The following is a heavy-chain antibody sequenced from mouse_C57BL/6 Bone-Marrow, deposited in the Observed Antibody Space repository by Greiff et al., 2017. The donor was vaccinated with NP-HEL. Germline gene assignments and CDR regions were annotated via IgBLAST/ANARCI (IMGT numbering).Heavy chain of an antibody. Sequence: EVQLVESGGGLVQPKGSLKLSCAASGFTFTTYAMHWVRQAPGKGLEWVARIRSKSSNYATYYADSVKDRFTISRDDSQSMLYLQRNTQKTEGTAMYYCVRDRGCDRGYAMDYWGQGTSVTVSS. CDR3: VRDRGCDRGYAMDY. CDR2: IRSKSSNYAT. CDR1: GFTFTTYA. V-gene: IGHV10-3*01. J-gene: IGHJ4*01. D-gene: IGHD2-2*01.